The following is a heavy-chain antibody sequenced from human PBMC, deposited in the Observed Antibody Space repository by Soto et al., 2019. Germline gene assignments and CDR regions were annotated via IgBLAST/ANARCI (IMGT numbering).Heavy chain of an antibody. CDR3: ARGGYYGSGSYYNTHTHWFDP. CDR1: GGSISSGGYY. D-gene: IGHD3-10*01. J-gene: IGHJ5*02. CDR2: IYYSGST. Sequence: TLSLTCTVSGGSISSGGYYWSWIRQHPGKGLEWIGYIYYSGSTYYNPSLKSRVTISVDTSKNQFSLKLSSVTAADTAVYYCARGGYYGSGSYYNTHTHWFDPWRQGTLVTVSS. V-gene: IGHV4-31*03.